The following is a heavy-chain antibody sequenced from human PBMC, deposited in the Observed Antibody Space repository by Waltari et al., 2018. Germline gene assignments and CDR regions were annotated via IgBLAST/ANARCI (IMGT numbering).Heavy chain of an antibody. CDR2: INHSGST. Sequence: QVQLQESGPGLLKPSETLSLTCAVYGGSFSGYYWSWIRQPPGKGLEWIGEINHSGSTNYNPSLKSRVTISVDTSKNQFSLKLSSVTAADTAVYYCADELRVYDGWGQGTLVTVSS. V-gene: IGHV4-34*01. CDR3: ADELRVYDG. J-gene: IGHJ4*02. D-gene: IGHD1-7*01. CDR1: GGSFSGYY.